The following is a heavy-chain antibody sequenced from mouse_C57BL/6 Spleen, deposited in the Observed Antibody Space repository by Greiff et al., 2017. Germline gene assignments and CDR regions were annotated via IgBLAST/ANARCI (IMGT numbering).Heavy chain of an antibody. D-gene: IGHD1-1*01. CDR3: ARPGYYGSSYYFDY. J-gene: IGHJ2*01. CDR1: GFTFSDYG. V-gene: IGHV5-17*01. CDR2: ISSGSSTI. Sequence: EVQVVESGGGLVKPGGSLKLSCAASGFTFSDYGMHWVRQAPEKGLEWVAYISSGSSTIYYADTVKGRFTISRDNAKNTLFLQMNSLRSEDTALYYGARPGYYGSSYYFDYWGQGTTLTVSS.